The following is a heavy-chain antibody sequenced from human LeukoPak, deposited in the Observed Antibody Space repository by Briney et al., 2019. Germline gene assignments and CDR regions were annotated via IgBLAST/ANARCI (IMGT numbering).Heavy chain of an antibody. V-gene: IGHV3-11*01. D-gene: IGHD6-6*01. J-gene: IGHJ6*03. CDR2: ISSSGSTI. CDR3: ARGGSSSSVYYYYMNV. CDR1: GFTFSDYY. Sequence: GGSLRLSCAASGFTFSDYYMSWIRQAPGKGLEWVSYISSSGSTIYYADSVKGRFTISRDNAKNSLYLQMNSLRAEDTAVYYCARGGSSSSVYYYYMNVWGKGTTVTVSS.